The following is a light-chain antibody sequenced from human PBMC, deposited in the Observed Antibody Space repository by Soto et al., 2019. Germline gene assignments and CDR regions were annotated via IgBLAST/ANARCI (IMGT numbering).Light chain of an antibody. J-gene: IGKJ1*01. Sequence: DIVMTQSPDCLAVSLGERATINCKSSQSVLYSSNNKNYLAWYQQKPGQPPKLLIYWASTRESGVPDRFSGSGSGTDFTLTISSLQAEDVAVYYCQQYYSTWWTFGQGTKVEIK. CDR3: QQYYSTWWT. V-gene: IGKV4-1*01. CDR2: WAS. CDR1: QSVLYSSNNKNY.